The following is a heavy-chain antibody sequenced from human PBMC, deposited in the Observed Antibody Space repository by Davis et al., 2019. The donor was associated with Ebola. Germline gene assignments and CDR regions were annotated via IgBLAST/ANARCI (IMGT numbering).Heavy chain of an antibody. V-gene: IGHV3-69-1*01. Sequence: GESLKISCAASGFPFTSYILNWVRQAPGKGLEWVSSITSTSDIYYADSVKGRFTISRDNAKNTLYLQMNSLRAEDTAVYYCAKDLGYSSGWSLDPWGQGTLVTVSS. CDR1: GFPFTSYI. J-gene: IGHJ5*02. CDR3: AKDLGYSSGWSLDP. CDR2: ITSTSDI. D-gene: IGHD6-19*01.